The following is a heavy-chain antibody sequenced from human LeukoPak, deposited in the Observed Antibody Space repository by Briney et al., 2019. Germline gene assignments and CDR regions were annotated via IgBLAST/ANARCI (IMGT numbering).Heavy chain of an antibody. V-gene: IGHV1-2*02. J-gene: IGHJ4*02. CDR1: GYTFTGYY. CDR3: ARSRAMIVVASPYYFDY. CDR2: INPNSGGT. Sequence: ASVKVSCKASGYTFTGYYMHWVRQAPGQGLGWMGWINPNSGGTNYAQKFQGRVTMTRDTSISTAYMELSRLRSDDTAVYYCARSRAMIVVASPYYFDYWGQGTLVTVSS. D-gene: IGHD3-22*01.